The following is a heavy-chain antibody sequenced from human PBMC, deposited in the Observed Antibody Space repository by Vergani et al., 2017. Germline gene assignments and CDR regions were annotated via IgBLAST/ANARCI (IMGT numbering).Heavy chain of an antibody. CDR1: GFTFSPYA. J-gene: IGHJ4*02. V-gene: IGHV3-30-3*01. D-gene: IGHD6-6*01. CDR2: ISNDGSNK. Sequence: QVQLVESGGGVVQPGRSRRLSCAASGFTFSPYAMNWVRQGPGKGLEWVAVISNDGSNKFYADSVKGRITISRDNSRNTVYLEMNSLRVEDTALYYCARGFTSSSSTSLDYWGQGTLLTVSS. CDR3: ARGFTSSSSTSLDY.